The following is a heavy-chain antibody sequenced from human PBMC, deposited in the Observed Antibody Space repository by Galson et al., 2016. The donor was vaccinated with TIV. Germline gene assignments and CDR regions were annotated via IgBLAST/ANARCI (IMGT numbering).Heavy chain of an antibody. Sequence: SLRLSCAASGFTFSSYGLHWVRQAPGKGLEWVAVVWYEETNKFYADSVNGRFTISRDNSKNTVYLQMNSLRAEDTAVYYCARGRMWEEVLGAFNIWGQGTMVTVSS. CDR3: ARGRMWEEVLGAFNI. V-gene: IGHV3-33*01. J-gene: IGHJ3*02. CDR1: GFTFSSYG. CDR2: VWYEETNK. D-gene: IGHD1-26*01.